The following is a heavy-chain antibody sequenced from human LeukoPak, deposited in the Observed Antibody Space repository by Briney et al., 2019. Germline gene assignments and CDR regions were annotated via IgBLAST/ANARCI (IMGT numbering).Heavy chain of an antibody. V-gene: IGHV3-23*01. CDR3: AKELVSRSSLSFDY. Sequence: PGGSLRLSCVASGFTFSTYAMAWVRQAPGKGLEWVSAIGGGADYTFYADSVTGRFTISRDNSKNTLHLQMNSLRAEDTAVYYCAKELVSRSSLSFDYWGQGTRVTVSS. D-gene: IGHD2-2*01. CDR1: GFTFSTYA. CDR2: IGGGADYT. J-gene: IGHJ4*02.